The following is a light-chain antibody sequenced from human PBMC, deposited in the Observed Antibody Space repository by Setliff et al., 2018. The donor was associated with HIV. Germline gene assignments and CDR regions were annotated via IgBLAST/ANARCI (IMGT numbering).Light chain of an antibody. CDR1: SGSVASNF. J-gene: IGLJ2*01. Sequence: NFMLTQPHSASESPGKTVTISCTRSSGSVASNFVQWYQQRPGSSPTTVIYEDNQRPSGVPDRFSGSLDSSSNSASLTISGLKTEDEADYYCQSYDSDIVIFGGGTK. CDR3: QSYDSDIVI. CDR2: EDN. V-gene: IGLV6-57*01.